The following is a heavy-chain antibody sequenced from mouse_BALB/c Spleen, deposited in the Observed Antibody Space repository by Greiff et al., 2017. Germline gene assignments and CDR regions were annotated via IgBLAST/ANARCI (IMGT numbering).Heavy chain of an antibody. CDR2: ISSGGST. V-gene: IGHV5-6-5*01. CDR1: GFTFSSYA. CDR3: ARGYYASEAWFAY. J-gene: IGHJ3*01. D-gene: IGHD1-1*01. Sequence: EVKLMESGGGLVKPGGSLKLSCAASGFTFSSYAMSWVRQTPEKRLEWVASISSGGSTYYPDSVKGRFTISRDNARNILYLQMSSLRSEDTAMYYCARGYYASEAWFAYWGQGTLVTVSA.